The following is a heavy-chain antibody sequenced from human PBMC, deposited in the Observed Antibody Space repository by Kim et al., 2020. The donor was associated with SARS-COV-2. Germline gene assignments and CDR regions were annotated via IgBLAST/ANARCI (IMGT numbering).Heavy chain of an antibody. CDR3: ARGTGYSSSWYHYYGMDV. J-gene: IGHJ6*02. D-gene: IGHD6-13*01. CDR1: GFTFSSYA. CDR2: ISYDGSNK. Sequence: GGSLRLSCAASGFTFSSYAMHWVRQAPGKGLEWVAVISYDGSNKYYADSVKGRFTISRDNSKNTLYLQMNSLRAEDTAVYYCARGTGYSSSWYHYYGMDVWGQGTTVTVSS. V-gene: IGHV3-30*04.